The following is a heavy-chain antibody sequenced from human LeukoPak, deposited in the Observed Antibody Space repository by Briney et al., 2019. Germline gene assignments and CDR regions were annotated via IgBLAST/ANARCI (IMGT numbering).Heavy chain of an antibody. Sequence: PGGPLRLSCAASGFTFRDYPMYWVRQAPGKGLEWVAVISYDASNDFYGDSVRGRFTISRDNARNTVYLQMDSLKTDDTAVYYCARSPGFPFGQMDVWGKGTMVIVSS. CDR2: ISYDASND. D-gene: IGHD1-14*01. CDR3: ARSPGFPFGQMDV. CDR1: GFTFRDYP. V-gene: IGHV3-30-3*01. J-gene: IGHJ6*04.